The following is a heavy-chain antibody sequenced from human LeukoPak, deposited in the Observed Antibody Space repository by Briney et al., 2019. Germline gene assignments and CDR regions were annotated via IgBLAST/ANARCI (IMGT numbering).Heavy chain of an antibody. D-gene: IGHD2-15*01. CDR3: ARDSDCSGGSCYGPNRHKIFDY. CDR1: VGATTTYY. J-gene: IGHJ4*02. Sequence: SETLSLTCTFSVGATTTYYWSGIRQPRWKGLEWMGYIYHVGRSSYNPSLNSRVTTSIDTSTNQFSLKLSSVTAADTAVYYCARDSDCSGGSCYGPNRHKIFDYWGQGTLVTVSS. V-gene: IGHV4-59*12. CDR2: IYHVGRS.